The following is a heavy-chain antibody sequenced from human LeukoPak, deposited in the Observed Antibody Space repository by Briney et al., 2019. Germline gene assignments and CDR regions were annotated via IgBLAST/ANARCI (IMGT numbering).Heavy chain of an antibody. J-gene: IGHJ4*02. CDR1: GGSITNDY. CDR3: ARGNTAGYDY. CDR2: IYHNGKT. D-gene: IGHD2/OR15-2a*01. V-gene: IGHV4-59*01. Sequence: SETLSLTCTVSGGSITNDYWSWIRQTPGKGLEWIGYIYHNGKTNYNPSLVSRLAISLDKSMREFFLSLTSVTAADTAVYYCARGNTAGYDYWGQGTLVTVSS.